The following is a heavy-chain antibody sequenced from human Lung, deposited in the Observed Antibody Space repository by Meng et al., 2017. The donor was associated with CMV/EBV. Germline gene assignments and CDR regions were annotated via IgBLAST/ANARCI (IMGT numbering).Heavy chain of an antibody. CDR2: IYYSRST. CDR3: ARGGYYDFWSGYSYYYYYGMDV. Sequence: GSLRLXXTVSGGSISSYYWSWIRQPPGKGLELIGYIYYSRSTNYNPSLKSRVTISVDTSKNQFSLKLSSVTAADTAVYYCARGGYYDFWSGYSYYYYYGMDVWGQGTXVTVSS. CDR1: GGSISSYY. J-gene: IGHJ6*02. D-gene: IGHD3-3*01. V-gene: IGHV4-59*01.